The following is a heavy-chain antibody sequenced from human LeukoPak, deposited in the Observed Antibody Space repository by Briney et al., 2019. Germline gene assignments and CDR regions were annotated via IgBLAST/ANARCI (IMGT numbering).Heavy chain of an antibody. CDR2: ISYDGSNK. CDR3: ARPPRPLQYNWFDP. CDR1: GFTFSSYW. Sequence: PGGSLRLSCAASGFTFSSYWMSWVRQAPGKGLEWVAVISYDGSNKYYADSVKGRFTISRDNSKNTLYLQMNSLRAEDTAVYYCARPPRPLQYNWFDPWGQGTLVTVSS. V-gene: IGHV3-30-3*01. D-gene: IGHD6-19*01. J-gene: IGHJ5*02.